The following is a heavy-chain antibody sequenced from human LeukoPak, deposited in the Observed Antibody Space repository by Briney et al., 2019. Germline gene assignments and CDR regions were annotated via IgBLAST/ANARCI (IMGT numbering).Heavy chain of an antibody. CDR1: GGSISSYY. V-gene: IGHV4-59*01. CDR2: IYYSGST. Sequence: PSETLSLTCTVSGGSISSYYWSWIRQPPGKGLEWIGYIYYSGSTNYNPSLKSRITISVDTSKNQFSLKLSSVTAADTAVYYCARRSRYYFDYWGQGTLVTVSS. J-gene: IGHJ4*02. CDR3: ARRSRYYFDY.